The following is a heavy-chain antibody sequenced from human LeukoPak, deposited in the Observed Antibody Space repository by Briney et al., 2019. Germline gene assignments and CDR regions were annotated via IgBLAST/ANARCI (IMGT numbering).Heavy chain of an antibody. D-gene: IGHD6-13*01. V-gene: IGHV4-39*01. Sequence: PSETLSLTCKVSGDSIRSGTYYWGWIRQPPGKGLEWIGSIYYSGSTYYNPSLKSRVTISVDTSKNQFSLKLSSVTAADTAVYYCASPLVQYSSSSYYYYGMDVWGQGATVTVSS. CDR1: GDSIRSGTYY. CDR3: ASPLVQYSSSSYYYYGMDV. J-gene: IGHJ6*02. CDR2: IYYSGST.